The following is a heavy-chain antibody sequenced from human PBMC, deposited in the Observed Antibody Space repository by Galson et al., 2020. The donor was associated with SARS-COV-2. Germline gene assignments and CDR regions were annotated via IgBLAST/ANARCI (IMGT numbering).Heavy chain of an antibody. CDR2: IKQDGSEK. CDR3: AREGREGNAYYYGMDV. Sequence: GESLKISCAASGFTFSSYWMSWVRQAPGKGLEWVANIKQDGSEKYYVDSVKGRFTISRDNAKNSLYLQMNSLRAEDTAVYYCAREGREGNAYYYGMDVWGQGTTVTVSS. J-gene: IGHJ6*02. CDR1: GFTFSSYW. V-gene: IGHV3-7*01.